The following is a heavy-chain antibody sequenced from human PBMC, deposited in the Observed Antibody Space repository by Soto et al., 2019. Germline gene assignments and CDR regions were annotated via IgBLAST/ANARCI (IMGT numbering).Heavy chain of an antibody. Sequence: QVQLVQSGAEVKKPGSSVKVSCKASGGIFSTYAISWLRQAPGQGLEWMGGIIPLFGTPNYAQRCQGIVTITADESTSTAYMELSRLRSEDTAVYYCARDRDDYGSGNYYNRLDFWGQGTLVTVSS. D-gene: IGHD3-10*01. V-gene: IGHV1-69*01. J-gene: IGHJ4*02. CDR3: ARDRDDYGSGNYYNRLDF. CDR2: IIPLFGTP. CDR1: GGIFSTYA.